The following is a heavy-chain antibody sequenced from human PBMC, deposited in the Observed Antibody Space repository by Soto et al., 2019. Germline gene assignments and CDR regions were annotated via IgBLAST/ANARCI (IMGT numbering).Heavy chain of an antibody. D-gene: IGHD6-6*01. Sequence: EVQLVESGGGLVKPGGSLRLSCATSGFTFSNYHMNWVRQAPGKGLEWVSFISYTSSHIYYADSVKGRFTISRDNAKNSVYRQMNSLRAEDTAVYYCVRRPDGDPLDYWGQGTLVTVSS. CDR3: VRRPDGDPLDY. V-gene: IGHV3-21*01. J-gene: IGHJ4*02. CDR2: ISYTSSHI. CDR1: GFTFSNYH.